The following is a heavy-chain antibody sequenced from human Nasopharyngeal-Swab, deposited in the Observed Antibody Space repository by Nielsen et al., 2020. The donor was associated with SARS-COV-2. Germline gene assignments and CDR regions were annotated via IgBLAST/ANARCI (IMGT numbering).Heavy chain of an antibody. J-gene: IGHJ4*02. Sequence: RQALGKGLEWFGEIKHSGSTNYNPSLKSRVTISVDTSKNQFSLKLSSVTAADTAVYYCARIEDCSSTSCYDYFDYWGQGTLVTVSS. V-gene: IGHV4-34*01. D-gene: IGHD2-2*01. CDR2: IKHSGST. CDR3: ARIEDCSSTSCYDYFDY.